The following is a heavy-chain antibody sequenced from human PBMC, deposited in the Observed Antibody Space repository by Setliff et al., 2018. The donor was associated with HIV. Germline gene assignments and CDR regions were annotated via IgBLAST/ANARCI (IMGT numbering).Heavy chain of an antibody. D-gene: IGHD6-13*01. J-gene: IGHJ4*02. V-gene: IGHV3-9*03. CDR1: GFTFDDYA. CDR2: ITWNSGSI. CDR3: AKGRYSSSWYYFVY. Sequence: GGSLRLSCAASGFTFDDYAMHWVRQAPGKGLEWVSGITWNSGSIAYADSVKGRFTISRDNAKNSLYLQMNSLRAEDMALYYCAKGRYSSSWYYFVYWGQGTLVTVSS.